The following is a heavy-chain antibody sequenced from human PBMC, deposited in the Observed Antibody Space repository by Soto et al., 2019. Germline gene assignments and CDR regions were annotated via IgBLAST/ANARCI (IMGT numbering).Heavy chain of an antibody. CDR3: ARENGGYDWRF. V-gene: IGHV5-51*01. Sequence: GQSLKISCKGSGYSFTSYWIGWVRQVPGKGLEWMGIIYPGDSDARYSPSFKGQVIISVDKSISTAYLQWSSLKASDTVMYYCARENGGYDWRFWGQGTLVTVSS. J-gene: IGHJ4*02. CDR2: IYPGDSDA. CDR1: GYSFTSYW. D-gene: IGHD5-12*01.